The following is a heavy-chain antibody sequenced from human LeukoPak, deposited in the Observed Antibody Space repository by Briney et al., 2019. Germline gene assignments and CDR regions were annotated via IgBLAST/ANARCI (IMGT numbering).Heavy chain of an antibody. Sequence: PSETLSLTCTVSGGSISSGSYYWSWIRQPAGKGLECIGRIYTSGSTNYNPSLKSRVTISVDTSKNQFSLKLSSVTAADTAVYYCARDGGGSLYGMDVWGQGTTVTVSS. J-gene: IGHJ6*02. V-gene: IGHV4-61*02. CDR3: ARDGGGSLYGMDV. CDR2: IYTSGST. D-gene: IGHD2-15*01. CDR1: GGSISSGSYY.